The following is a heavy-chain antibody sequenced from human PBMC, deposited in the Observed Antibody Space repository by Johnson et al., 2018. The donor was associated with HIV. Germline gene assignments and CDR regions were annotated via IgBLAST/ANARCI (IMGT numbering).Heavy chain of an antibody. J-gene: IGHJ3*02. CDR3: AKDQGYCGDDAFDI. CDR1: GFTVSTYY. D-gene: IGHD1-26*01. CDR2: IYSGGNT. Sequence: VQLVESGGGLVQPGGSLRLSCAASGFTVSTYYMNWVRQAPGKGLEWVSVIYSGGNTYYADSVKVRFTISRDNSKNTLYLQMNSQRAEDTAVDYCAKDQGYCGDDAFDIWGQGPMVTVSA. V-gene: IGHV3-66*01.